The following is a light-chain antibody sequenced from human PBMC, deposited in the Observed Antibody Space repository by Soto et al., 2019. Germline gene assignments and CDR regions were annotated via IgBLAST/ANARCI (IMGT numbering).Light chain of an antibody. CDR1: NIGSKS. V-gene: IGLV3-21*04. J-gene: IGLJ2*01. Sequence: SYELTQPPSVSVAPGKTARITCGGNNIGSKSVHWYQQKPGQAPVLVIYYDSDRPSGIPERFSGSNSRNTATLTISRVEAGDEADYYCQVWDSSSDRVVFGGGTKLTVL. CDR3: QVWDSSSDRVV. CDR2: YDS.